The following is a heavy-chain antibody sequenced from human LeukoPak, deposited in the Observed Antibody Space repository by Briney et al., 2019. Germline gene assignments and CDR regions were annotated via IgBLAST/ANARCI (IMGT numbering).Heavy chain of an antibody. CDR2: IWYDGSNK. CDR3: AREGPRGNSQFDY. J-gene: IGHJ4*02. Sequence: GRSLGLPCAASGFTFSSYGMHWVRQAPGKGLEWVALIWYDGSNKYYADSVKGRLTISRDNSKNTLYLQMNSLRAEDTAVYYCAREGPRGNSQFDYWGQGTLVTVSS. CDR1: GFTFSSYG. V-gene: IGHV3-33*01. D-gene: IGHD2/OR15-2a*01.